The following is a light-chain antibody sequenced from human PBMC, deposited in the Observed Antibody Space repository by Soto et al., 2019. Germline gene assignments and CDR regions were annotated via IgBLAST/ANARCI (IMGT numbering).Light chain of an antibody. CDR1: QSIRSY. CDR3: QQYYSYWT. J-gene: IGKJ1*01. V-gene: IGKV1-5*01. CDR2: DAS. Sequence: DIQITQSPSSLSASVGDRVTITCRASQSIRSYLNWYQQKPGKAPKLLIFDASTLENGVPARFSGSRSGPEFSLTISSLQPDDFATYYCQQYYSYWTFGQGTKVDI.